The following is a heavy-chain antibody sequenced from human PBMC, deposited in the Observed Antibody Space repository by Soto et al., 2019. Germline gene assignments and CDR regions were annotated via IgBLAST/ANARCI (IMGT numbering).Heavy chain of an antibody. J-gene: IGHJ4*02. CDR3: ARQIYDSDTGPNFQYYFDS. Sequence: PGESLKISCKGSGYSFAGYWITWVRQKPGKGLEWMGRIDPSDSQTYYSPSFRGHVTISATKSITTVFLQWSSLRASDTAMYYCARQIYDSDTGPNFQYYFDSWGQGAPVTVSS. CDR1: GYSFAGYW. V-gene: IGHV5-10-1*01. D-gene: IGHD3-22*01. CDR2: IDPSDSQT.